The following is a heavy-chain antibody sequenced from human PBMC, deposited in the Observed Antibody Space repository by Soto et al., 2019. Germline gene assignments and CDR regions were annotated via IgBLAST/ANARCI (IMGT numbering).Heavy chain of an antibody. D-gene: IGHD3-9*01. J-gene: IGHJ6*02. CDR1: GYSFTSYW. V-gene: IGHV5-51*01. CDR3: ARSTRFDWLLYERFYGMDV. CDR2: IYPGDSDT. Sequence: PGESLKISCKGSGYSFTSYWIGWVRQMPGKGLEWMGIIYPGDSDTRYSPSFQGQVTISADKSISTAYLQWSSLKASDTAMYYCARSTRFDWLLYERFYGMDVWGQGTTVTVSS.